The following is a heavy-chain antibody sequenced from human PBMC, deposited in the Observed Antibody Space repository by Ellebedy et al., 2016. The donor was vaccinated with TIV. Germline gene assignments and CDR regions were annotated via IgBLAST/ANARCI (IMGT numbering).Heavy chain of an antibody. V-gene: IGHV3-30*02. CDR2: MRYDGSNK. D-gene: IGHD3-22*01. J-gene: IGHJ4*02. Sequence: PGGSLRLSCAASGFTFSDYGVHRVRQAPGKGLEWVAFMRYDGSNKYYADSVKGRFTISRDNSKNTLYLRMNSLRAEDTAVYYCAKFPYYYDSSGYSFWGQGTLVTVSS. CDR1: GFTFSDYG. CDR3: AKFPYYYDSSGYSF.